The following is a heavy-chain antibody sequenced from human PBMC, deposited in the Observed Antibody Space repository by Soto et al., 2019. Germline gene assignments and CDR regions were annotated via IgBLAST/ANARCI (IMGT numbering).Heavy chain of an antibody. Sequence: VGSLRLSGAASGFTFSSYSMNWVRQAPGKGLEWVSSISSSSSYIYYADSVKGRFTISRDNAKNSLYLQMNSLRAEDTAVYYCARDLYYGSGRYKYYFDYWGQGTLVTVSS. CDR1: GFTFSSYS. J-gene: IGHJ4*02. D-gene: IGHD3-10*01. CDR2: ISSSSSYI. CDR3: ARDLYYGSGRYKYYFDY. V-gene: IGHV3-21*01.